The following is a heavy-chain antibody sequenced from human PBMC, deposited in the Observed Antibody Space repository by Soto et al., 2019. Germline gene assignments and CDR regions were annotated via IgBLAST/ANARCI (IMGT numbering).Heavy chain of an antibody. J-gene: IGHJ6*03. D-gene: IGHD1-7*01. CDR1: GDSVSSNSAA. CDR3: AGTTSLPWYYMHV. Sequence: SQTLSLTCAISGDSVSSNSAAWNWIRQSPSRGLEWLGRTYYRSKWYNDYAVSVKSRVTINPDTSKNQFSLHLNSVTPEDTAVYYFAGTTSLPWYYMHVWDTGPTVTVSS. V-gene: IGHV6-1*01. CDR2: TYYRSKWYN.